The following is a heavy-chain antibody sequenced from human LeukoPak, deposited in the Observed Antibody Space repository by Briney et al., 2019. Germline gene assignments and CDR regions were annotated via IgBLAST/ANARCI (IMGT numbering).Heavy chain of an antibody. CDR2: IIPIFGTA. Sequence: SVKVFFKASGGTFSSYAISWVRQAPGQGLEWMGGIIPIFGTANYAQKFQGRVTITTDESTSTAYMELSSLRSEDTAVYYCARARVDTATGYFDYWGQGTLVTVSS. V-gene: IGHV1-69*05. CDR1: GGTFSSYA. CDR3: ARARVDTATGYFDY. J-gene: IGHJ4*02. D-gene: IGHD5-18*01.